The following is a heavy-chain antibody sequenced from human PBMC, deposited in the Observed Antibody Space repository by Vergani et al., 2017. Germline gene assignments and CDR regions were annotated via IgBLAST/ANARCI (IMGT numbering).Heavy chain of an antibody. V-gene: IGHV3-74*02. CDR2: INSDGSST. J-gene: IGHJ4*02. CDR1: GFTFSSYA. Sequence: EVQLLESGGGLVQPGGSLRLSCAASGFTFSSYAMSWVRQAPGKGLEWVSRINSDGSSTSYADSVKGRFTISRDNAKNTLYLQMNSLRAEDTAVYYCARAERQGFDYWGQGTLVTVSS. CDR3: ARAERQGFDY.